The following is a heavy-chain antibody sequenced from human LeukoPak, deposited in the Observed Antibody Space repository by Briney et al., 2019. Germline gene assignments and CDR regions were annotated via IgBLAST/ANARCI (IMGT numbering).Heavy chain of an antibody. CDR1: GFTFSSYG. V-gene: IGHV3-30*02. J-gene: IGHJ5*02. CDR3: ATQSGSDGT. Sequence: GGSLRLSCAASGFTFSSYGMHWVRQAPGKGLEWVAFIRYDGSNKYYADSVKGRFTISRDNSKNTLYLQMNSLRAEDTAVYYCATQSGSDGTWGQGTLVTVSS. D-gene: IGHD1-26*01. CDR2: IRYDGSNK.